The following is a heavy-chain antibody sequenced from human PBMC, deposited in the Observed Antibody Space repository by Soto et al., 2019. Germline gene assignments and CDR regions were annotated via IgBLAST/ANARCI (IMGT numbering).Heavy chain of an antibody. Sequence: GGSLRLSCAASGFTFSSYWMHWVRQAPGKGLVWVSRIYNDGGSTSYADSVKGRFTIFRDNAKNTLYLQMNSLRAEDTALYYCSTDKVFRPPHCYFDLWGRGTLVTVSS. D-gene: IGHD3-3*01. V-gene: IGHV3-74*01. CDR2: IYNDGGST. J-gene: IGHJ2*01. CDR3: STDKVFRPPHCYFDL. CDR1: GFTFSSYW.